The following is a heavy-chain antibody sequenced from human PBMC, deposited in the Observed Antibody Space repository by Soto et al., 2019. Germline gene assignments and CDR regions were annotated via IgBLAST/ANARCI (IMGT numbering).Heavy chain of an antibody. V-gene: IGHV4-59*01. CDR3: ARVSRYSSSWRYDAFDI. CDR2: IYYSGST. D-gene: IGHD6-13*01. CDR1: GGSISSYY. Sequence: PSETLSLTCTVSGGSISSYYWSWIRQPPGKGLEWIGYIYYSGSTNYNPSLKSRVTISVDTSKNQFSLKLSSVTAADTAVYYCARVSRYSSSWRYDAFDIWGQGXMVTV. J-gene: IGHJ3*02.